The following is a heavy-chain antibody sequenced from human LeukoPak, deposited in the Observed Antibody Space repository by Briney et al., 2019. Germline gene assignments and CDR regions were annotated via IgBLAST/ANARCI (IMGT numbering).Heavy chain of an antibody. CDR1: GGTFSSYA. D-gene: IGHD6-19*01. V-gene: IGHV1-69*05. J-gene: IGHJ6*03. Sequence: SVKVSCKASGGTFSSYAIGWVRQAPGQGLEWMGRIIPIFGTANYAQKFQGRVTITTDESTSTAYMELSSLRSEDTAVYYCARGEGSGWFLADYYYMDVWGKGTTVTVSS. CDR2: IIPIFGTA. CDR3: ARGEGSGWFLADYYYMDV.